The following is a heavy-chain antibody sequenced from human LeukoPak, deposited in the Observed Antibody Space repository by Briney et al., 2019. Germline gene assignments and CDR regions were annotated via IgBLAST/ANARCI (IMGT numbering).Heavy chain of an antibody. CDR3: ARDGGRLQTPESPINDY. CDR1: GYGFHRYG. CDR2: ISGHDDRT. V-gene: IGHV1-18*01. D-gene: IGHD1-14*01. J-gene: IGHJ4*02. Sequence: GASVKVSCKASGYGFHRYGITWVGQAPGHGLEWMGWISGHDDRTEYAQKFQGRVTMSTDKSTSTASMELRRLTYDDTGVYYCARDGGRLQTPESPINDYWGQGTLVTVSS.